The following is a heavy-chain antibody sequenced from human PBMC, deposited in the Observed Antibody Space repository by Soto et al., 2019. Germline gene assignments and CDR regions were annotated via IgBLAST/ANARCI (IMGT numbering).Heavy chain of an antibody. J-gene: IGHJ4*02. Sequence: TSETLSLTCAVSGYSISSGYYWGWIRQPPGKGLEWIGSIYHSGTTYYNPSFKSRVTMSVDTSKNQFSLKLNSVTAADTAVYYCARDSDLWFYFDYWGQGTLVTVSS. V-gene: IGHV4-38-2*02. CDR2: IYHSGTT. CDR1: GYSISSGYY. D-gene: IGHD2-21*01. CDR3: ARDSDLWFYFDY.